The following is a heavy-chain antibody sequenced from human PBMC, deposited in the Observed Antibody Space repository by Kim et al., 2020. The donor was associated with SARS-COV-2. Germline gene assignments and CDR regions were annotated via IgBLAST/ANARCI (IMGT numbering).Heavy chain of an antibody. V-gene: IGHV3-30*18. Sequence: GGSLRLSCAASGFTFSSYGMHWVRQAPGKGLEWVAVISYDGSNKYYADSVKGRFTISRDNSKNTLYLQMNSLRAEDTAVYYCAKAGGGQQLLPLQHWGQGTLVTVSS. CDR3: AKAGGGQQLLPLQH. D-gene: IGHD6-13*01. J-gene: IGHJ1*01. CDR2: ISYDGSNK. CDR1: GFTFSSYG.